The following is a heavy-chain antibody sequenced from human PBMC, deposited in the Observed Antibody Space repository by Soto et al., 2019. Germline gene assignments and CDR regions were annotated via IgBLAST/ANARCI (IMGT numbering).Heavy chain of an antibody. CDR1: GGSVSSGSYY. CDR3: ARDHCTNGVCQVRDYYYYGMDV. V-gene: IGHV4-61*01. Sequence: QVQLQESGPGLVKPSETLSLTCTVSGGSVSSGSYYWSWIRQPPGKGLEWIGYIYYSGSTNYNPSLKSRVTISVDTSKTQFSLKLSSVTAADTAVYYCARDHCTNGVCQVRDYYYYGMDVWGQGTTVTVSS. D-gene: IGHD2-8*01. CDR2: IYYSGST. J-gene: IGHJ6*02.